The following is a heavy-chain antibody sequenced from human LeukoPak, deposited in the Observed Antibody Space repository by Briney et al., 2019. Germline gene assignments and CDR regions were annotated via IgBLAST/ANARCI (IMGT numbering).Heavy chain of an antibody. Sequence: ASVKVSCKASGGTFSSYATSWVRQAPGQGLEWMGGIIPIFGTANYAQKFQGRVTITADESTSTAYMELSSLRSEDTAVYYCAREKYCSGGSCYLYWGQGTLVTVSS. J-gene: IGHJ4*02. CDR2: IIPIFGTA. CDR3: AREKYCSGGSCYLY. D-gene: IGHD2-15*01. CDR1: GGTFSSYA. V-gene: IGHV1-69*13.